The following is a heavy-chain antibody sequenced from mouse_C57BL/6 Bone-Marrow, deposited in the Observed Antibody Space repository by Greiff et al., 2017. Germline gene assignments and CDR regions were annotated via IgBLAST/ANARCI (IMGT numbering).Heavy chain of an antibody. CDR2: ISNGGGST. V-gene: IGHV5-12*01. Sequence: DVKLVESGGGLVQPGGSLTLSCAASGFTFSDYYMSWVRQTPEKRLEWVAYISNGGGSTYYPDTVKGRFTISRDNAKNTLYLQMSRLKSEDTAMYYCARLTWFAYWGQGTLVTVSA. CDR1: GFTFSDYY. CDR3: ARLTWFAY. J-gene: IGHJ3*01.